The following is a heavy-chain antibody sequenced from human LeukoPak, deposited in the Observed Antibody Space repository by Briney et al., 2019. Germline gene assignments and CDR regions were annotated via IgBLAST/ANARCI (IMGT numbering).Heavy chain of an antibody. CDR1: GFTFSTYS. Sequence: GGSLRLSCAASGFTFSTYSMNWVRQAPGKGLEWVASISSSGINIFYADSVKGRFTISRDNARNSLYLHMNSLRAEDTAVYYCARDGWAVLYYFDYWGQGTLVTVSS. J-gene: IGHJ4*02. D-gene: IGHD1-26*01. CDR2: ISSSGINI. V-gene: IGHV3-21*01. CDR3: ARDGWAVLYYFDY.